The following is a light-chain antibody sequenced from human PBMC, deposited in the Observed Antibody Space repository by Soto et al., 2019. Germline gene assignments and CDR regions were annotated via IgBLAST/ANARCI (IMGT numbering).Light chain of an antibody. V-gene: IGKV4-1*01. Sequence: DIVMTQSPDSLAVSLGERATINCKSSQSVLYGSNSRDYLAWYQQRPGQPPKLLIYWASTRESGVPDRFSGSGSGTDFTLTITSLQAEDVAVYYCQQYYSTPPTFGQGIKLEIK. J-gene: IGKJ2*01. CDR3: QQYYSTPPT. CDR2: WAS. CDR1: QSVLYGSNSRDY.